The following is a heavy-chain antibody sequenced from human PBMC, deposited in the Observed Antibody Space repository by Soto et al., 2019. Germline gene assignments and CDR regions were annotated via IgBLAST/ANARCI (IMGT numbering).Heavy chain of an antibody. Sequence: GGSLRLSCAASGFTVSSNYISWVRQAPGKGLEWVSVIHSGGSTYYANCVKGRFTISSDNLKNTLYLQMNTLRADDTAVYYCARDLFYDRDLGGFDPWGQGTPVTGFS. CDR1: GFTVSSNY. CDR3: ARDLFYDRDLGGFDP. D-gene: IGHD3-22*01. J-gene: IGHJ5*02. CDR2: IHSGGST. V-gene: IGHV3-53*01.